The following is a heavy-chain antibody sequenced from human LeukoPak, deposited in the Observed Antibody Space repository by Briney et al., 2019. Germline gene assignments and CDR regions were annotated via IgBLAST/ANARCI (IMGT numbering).Heavy chain of an antibody. CDR3: AKVGFSEMEWLLYSDH. CDR1: GLAFRSYA. CDR2: ISGSSGHT. Sequence: GGTLGLSCAASGLAFRSYAKSWVRQARGKGLGWGSAISGSSGHTYYADSLKGRFTISRDNSKNTLYLQMNSLRAEDTAVYYCAKVGFSEMEWLLYSDHWGQGTLCTVSS. V-gene: IGHV3-23*01. D-gene: IGHD3-3*01. J-gene: IGHJ4*02.